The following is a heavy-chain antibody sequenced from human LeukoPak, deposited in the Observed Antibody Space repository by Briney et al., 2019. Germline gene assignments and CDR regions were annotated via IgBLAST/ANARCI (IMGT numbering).Heavy chain of an antibody. CDR2: TYTGGNS. Sequence: GGSLRLSCAASGFDVSSHHMVWVRQAPGKGLEWVSVTYTGGNSYYAGSVQGRFIISRDISKNTLYLQMNNLRAEDSALYYCARGGRGSAAVVAPRSFDIWGQGTMVTVSS. J-gene: IGHJ3*02. CDR3: ARGGRGSAAVVAPRSFDI. D-gene: IGHD3-22*01. V-gene: IGHV3-53*01. CDR1: GFDVSSHH.